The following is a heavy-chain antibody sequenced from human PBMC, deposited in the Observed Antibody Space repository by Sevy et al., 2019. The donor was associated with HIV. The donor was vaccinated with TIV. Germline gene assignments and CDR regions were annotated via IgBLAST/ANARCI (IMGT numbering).Heavy chain of an antibody. V-gene: IGHV4-34*01. CDR2: INHSGNT. CDR3: ARGRGGRTVHTNIARLLDY. D-gene: IGHD2-8*01. CDR1: GGSFSGYY. Sequence: SETLSLTCAVDGGSFSGYYWSWIRQPPGKGLEWIGEINHSGNTNYNPSLKSRVTISVDTSKNQFSLTLSSVTAADTAVYYCARGRGGRTVHTNIARLLDYWGQGTLVTVSS. J-gene: IGHJ4*02.